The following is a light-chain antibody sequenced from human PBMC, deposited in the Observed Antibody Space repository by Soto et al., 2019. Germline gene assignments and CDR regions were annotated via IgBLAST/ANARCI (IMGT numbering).Light chain of an antibody. CDR3: VLYMNSGIWV. J-gene: IGLJ3*02. Sequence: QTVVTQEPSFSVSPGETVTLTCALSSGSLSTTHFPSWFQQTPGQAPRTLIYSTTTRSSGVPDRFSGSILGNKAALTITGAQADDEGDYYCVLYMNSGIWVFGGGTQLTVL. V-gene: IGLV8-61*01. CDR2: STT. CDR1: SGSLSTTHF.